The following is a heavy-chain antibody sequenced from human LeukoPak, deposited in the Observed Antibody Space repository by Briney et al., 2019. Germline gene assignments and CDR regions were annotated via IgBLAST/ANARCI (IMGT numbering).Heavy chain of an antibody. J-gene: IGHJ4*02. Sequence: PGGSLRLSCAASGFTFSSYWMHWVRQAPGKGLVWVSRINSDGSSTSYADSVKGRFTISRDNAKNTLYLQMNSLRAEDTAVYYCASTDYGDTFDYWGQGTLVTVSS. CDR2: INSDGSST. D-gene: IGHD4-17*01. CDR1: GFTFSSYW. CDR3: ASTDYGDTFDY. V-gene: IGHV3-74*01.